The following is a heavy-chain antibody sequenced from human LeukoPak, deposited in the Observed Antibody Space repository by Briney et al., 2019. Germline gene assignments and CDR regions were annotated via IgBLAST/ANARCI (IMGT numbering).Heavy chain of an antibody. V-gene: IGHV3-11*04. J-gene: IGHJ6*03. Sequence: GGSLRLSCAASGFTFSDYYMSWIRQAPGKGLEWVSYISSSGSTIYYADSVKGRSTISRDNAKNSLYLQMNSLRAEDTAVYYCASGWSGYYNYYYYMDVWGKGTTVTVSS. CDR2: ISSSGSTI. CDR3: ASGWSGYYNYYYYMDV. CDR1: GFTFSDYY. D-gene: IGHD3-3*01.